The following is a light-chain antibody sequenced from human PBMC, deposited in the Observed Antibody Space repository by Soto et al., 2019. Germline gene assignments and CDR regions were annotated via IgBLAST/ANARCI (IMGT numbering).Light chain of an antibody. CDR1: QGYRSD. J-gene: IGKJ2*02. CDR2: ASS. V-gene: IGKV1-6*01. Sequence: AIQVTQSPSSLSASLGDRFTITCLASQGYRSDLGWYQHKAGKAPKLLIYASSDLQAEVPSRFSGSGSGTDFPLTISSLQAEDFATYYCLQDHDYQWTFGQGTKVDIK. CDR3: LQDHDYQWT.